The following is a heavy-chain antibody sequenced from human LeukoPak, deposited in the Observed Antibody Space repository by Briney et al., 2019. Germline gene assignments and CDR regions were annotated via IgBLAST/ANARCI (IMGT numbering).Heavy chain of an antibody. CDR2: IYYSGST. D-gene: IGHD3-22*01. CDR1: GGSISSYY. J-gene: IGHJ4*02. Sequence: PSETLSLTCTVSGGSISSYYWSWIRQPPGKGLEWIGYIYYSGSTNYNPSLKSRVTISVDTSKNQFSLKLSSVTAADTAVYYCARHDSSGYCFDYWGQGTLVTVSS. CDR3: ARHDSSGYCFDY. V-gene: IGHV4-59*08.